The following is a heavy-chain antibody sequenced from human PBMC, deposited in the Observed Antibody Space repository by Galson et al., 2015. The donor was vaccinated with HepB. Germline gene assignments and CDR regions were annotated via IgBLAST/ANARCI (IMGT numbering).Heavy chain of an antibody. Sequence: SVKVSCKASGYTFTSYAINWVRPAPGQRLEWMGWINAGNGNTKYSQKFQGRVTITRDTSASTAYMELSSLRSEDTAVYYCAREGGAAAGTILDYYYYYGMDVWGQGTTVTVSS. CDR3: AREGGAAAGTILDYYYYYGMDV. CDR1: GYTFTSYA. D-gene: IGHD6-13*01. V-gene: IGHV1-3*01. CDR2: INAGNGNT. J-gene: IGHJ6*02.